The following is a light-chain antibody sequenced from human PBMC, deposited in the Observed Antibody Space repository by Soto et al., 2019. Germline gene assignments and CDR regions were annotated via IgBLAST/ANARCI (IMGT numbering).Light chain of an antibody. Sequence: QSALTQPRSVSGSPGQSVTISCTRTSSDVGGYNYVSWYQQNPGKAPKLMIYDVSKRPSGVPDRFSGSKSGNTASLTISGLQAEDEADYYCCSYAGSYTGVFGTGTKLTVL. J-gene: IGLJ1*01. CDR3: CSYAGSYTGV. CDR2: DVS. CDR1: SSDVGGYNY. V-gene: IGLV2-11*01.